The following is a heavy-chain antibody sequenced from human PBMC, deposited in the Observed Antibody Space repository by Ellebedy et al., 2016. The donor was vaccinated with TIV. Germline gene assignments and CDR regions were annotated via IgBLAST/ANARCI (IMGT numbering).Heavy chain of an antibody. D-gene: IGHD5-18*01. Sequence: AWVRQAPGKGLEWIGSIYYSGSTYYNPSLKSRVTISVDTSKNQFSLKLSSVTAADTAVYYCAREVGGHTNGYLRDNWGQGTLVTVS. J-gene: IGHJ4*02. V-gene: IGHV4-39*07. CDR2: IYYSGST. CDR3: AREVGGHTNGYLRDN.